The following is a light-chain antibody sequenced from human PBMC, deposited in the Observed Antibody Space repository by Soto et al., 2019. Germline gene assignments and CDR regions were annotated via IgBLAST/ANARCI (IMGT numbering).Light chain of an antibody. CDR3: SSYAGSNNFV. J-gene: IGLJ3*02. CDR2: EVS. V-gene: IGLV2-8*01. CDR1: SDDVGGYNY. Sequence: QSALTQPPSASGSPGQSVTISCTGTSDDVGGYNYVSWYQQHPGKAPKLLISEVSERPSGVPDRFSGSKSGNTASLTVSGLQAEDEADYYCSSYAGSNNFVFGGGTNRTVL.